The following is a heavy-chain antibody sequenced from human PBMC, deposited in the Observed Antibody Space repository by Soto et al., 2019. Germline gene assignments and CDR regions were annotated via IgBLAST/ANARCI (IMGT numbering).Heavy chain of an antibody. Sequence: ASVKVSCKASGYTFTSYYMHWVRQAPGQGLEWMGIINPSGGSTSYAQKFQGRVTMTRDTSTSTVYMELSSLRSEDTAVYYCARESGMACSGGRCYSFRYFDYWGQRTLVTVSS. V-gene: IGHV1-46*03. D-gene: IGHD2-15*01. CDR2: INPSGGST. J-gene: IGHJ4*02. CDR1: GYTFTSYY. CDR3: ARESGMACSGGRCYSFRYFDY.